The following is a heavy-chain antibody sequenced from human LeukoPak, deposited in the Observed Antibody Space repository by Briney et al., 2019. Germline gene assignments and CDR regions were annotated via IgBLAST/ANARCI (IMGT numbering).Heavy chain of an antibody. V-gene: IGHV4-59*01. D-gene: IGHD3-22*01. J-gene: IGHJ4*02. Sequence: SETLSLTCTASGGSISSYYWSWIRQPPGKGLEWIGYIYYSGSTNYNPSLKSRVTISVDTSKNQFSLKLSSVAAADTAVYYCAREGYYDSSGYPTFDYWGQGTLVT. CDR1: GGSISSYY. CDR3: AREGYYDSSGYPTFDY. CDR2: IYYSGST.